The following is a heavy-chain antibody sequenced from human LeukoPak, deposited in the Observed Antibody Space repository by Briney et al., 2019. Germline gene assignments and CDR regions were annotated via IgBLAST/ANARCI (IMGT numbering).Heavy chain of an antibody. J-gene: IGHJ4*02. CDR1: GGTFSSYA. V-gene: IGHV1-69*13. CDR3: ARGPRNYDSSGYYVGFDY. Sequence: SVKVSCKASGGTFSSYAISWVRQAPGQGLEWMGGIIPIFGTANYAQKFQGRVTITADESTSTAYMELSSLRSEDTAVYYCARGPRNYDSSGYYVGFDYWGQGTLVTVSS. D-gene: IGHD3-22*01. CDR2: IIPIFGTA.